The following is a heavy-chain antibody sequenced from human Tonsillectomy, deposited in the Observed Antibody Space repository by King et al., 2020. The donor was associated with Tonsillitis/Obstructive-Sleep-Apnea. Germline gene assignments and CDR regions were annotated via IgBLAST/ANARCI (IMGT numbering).Heavy chain of an antibody. V-gene: IGHV3-9*01. CDR3: AKDEEYSSSANFDY. D-gene: IGHD6-6*01. Sequence: DVQLVESGGGLVQPGRSLRLSCAASGFTFDDYAMHWVRQAPGKGLEWVSGISWNSGSIGYADSVKGRFTISRDNAKNSLYLQMKSLRAEDTALYYCAKDEEYSSSANFDYWGQGTLVTVSS. J-gene: IGHJ4*02. CDR2: ISWNSGSI. CDR1: GFTFDDYA.